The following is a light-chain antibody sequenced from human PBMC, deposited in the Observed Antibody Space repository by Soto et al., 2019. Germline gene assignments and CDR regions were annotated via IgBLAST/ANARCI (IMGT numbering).Light chain of an antibody. Sequence: KQSPATLSLSQGERATLSCRASQTVSNNYLAWYQQKPGQAPRLLIYGASSRATGIPDRFSGGGSGTDFTLTISGLQPEDFAVYYCQQSSSFPLTFGGGTKVDTK. CDR3: QQSSSFPLT. J-gene: IGKJ4*01. CDR1: QTVSNNY. CDR2: GAS. V-gene: IGKV3-20*01.